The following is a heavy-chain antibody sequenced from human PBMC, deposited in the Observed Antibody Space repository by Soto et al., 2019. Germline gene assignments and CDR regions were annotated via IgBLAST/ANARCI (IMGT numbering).Heavy chain of an antibody. V-gene: IGHV4-31*03. CDR1: GGSISTGGYY. D-gene: IGHD4-17*01. Sequence: QVQLQESGPGLVKPSQTLSLTCTVSGGSISTGGYYWSWIRQHPGRGLEWIGYIYHSGMTFSNPSLQSRVAISIDTSKNKFSLKLSSVTAADTAVYYCATVRWEPHDAFDIWGQGTMVSVSS. J-gene: IGHJ3*02. CDR2: IYHSGMT. CDR3: ATVRWEPHDAFDI.